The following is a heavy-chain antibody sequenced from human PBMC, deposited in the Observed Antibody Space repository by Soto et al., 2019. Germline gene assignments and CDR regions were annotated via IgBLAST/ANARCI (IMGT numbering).Heavy chain of an antibody. Sequence: GGSLRLSCVVSGFTFSSYSMNWVRQAPGKGLEWVSYISSSSSTIYYADSVKGRFTISRDNAKNSLYLQMNSLTDEDTAVYYCARDRNSNYLFDYWGQGTLVTVSS. CDR3: ARDRNSNYLFDY. CDR1: GFTFSSYS. CDR2: ISSSSSTI. J-gene: IGHJ4*02. V-gene: IGHV3-48*02. D-gene: IGHD4-4*01.